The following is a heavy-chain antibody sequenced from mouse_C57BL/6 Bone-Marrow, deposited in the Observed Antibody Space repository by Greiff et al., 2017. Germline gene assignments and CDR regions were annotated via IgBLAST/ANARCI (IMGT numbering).Heavy chain of an antibody. CDR2: IYPGSGST. CDR1: GYTFTSYW. Sequence: QVQLQQPGAELVKPGASVKMSCKASGYTFTSYWITWVKQRPGQGLEWIGDIYPGSGSTNYNEKFKSKATLTVDPSSSTAYMQLSSLTSEDSAVYYCARSGVVATYWYFDVWGTGTTVTVSS. D-gene: IGHD1-1*01. CDR3: ARSGVVATYWYFDV. J-gene: IGHJ1*03. V-gene: IGHV1-55*01.